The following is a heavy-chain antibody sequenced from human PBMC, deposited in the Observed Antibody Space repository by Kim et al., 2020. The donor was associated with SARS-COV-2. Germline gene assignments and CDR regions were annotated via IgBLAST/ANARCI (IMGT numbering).Heavy chain of an antibody. CDR2: IYYSGST. V-gene: IGHV4-31*03. J-gene: IGHJ6*02. D-gene: IGHD5-18*01. CDR1: GGSISSGGYY. Sequence: SETLSLTCTVSGGSISSGGYYWSWIRQHPGKGLEWIGYIYYSGSTYYNPSLKSRVTISVDTSKNQFSLKLSSVTAADTAVYYCATRGVDTAMASGNYYGMDVWGQGTTVPVSS. CDR3: ATRGVDTAMASGNYYGMDV.